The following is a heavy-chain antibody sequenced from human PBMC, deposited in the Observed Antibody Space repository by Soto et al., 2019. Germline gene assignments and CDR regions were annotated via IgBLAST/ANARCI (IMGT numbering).Heavy chain of an antibody. CDR1: GGTFSSYA. Sequence: ASVKVSCKASGGTFSSYAISWVRQAPGQGLEWMGGIIPIFGTANYAQKFQGRVTITADESTSTAYMELSSLRSEDTAVYYCASDLYYYDSSGYYPTFDYWGQGTLVTVSS. J-gene: IGHJ4*02. CDR2: IIPIFGTA. V-gene: IGHV1-69*13. CDR3: ASDLYYYDSSGYYPTFDY. D-gene: IGHD3-22*01.